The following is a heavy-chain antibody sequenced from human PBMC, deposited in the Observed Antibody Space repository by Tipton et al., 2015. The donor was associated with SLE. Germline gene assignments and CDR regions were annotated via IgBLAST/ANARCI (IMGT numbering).Heavy chain of an antibody. Sequence: TLSLPCSVSGVSIGSTCYFCGWIRQSPGKGLVWVGHVQDSGTTYYNPSLESRVTVSIDTSKNQFSLKVTSVTAADTAMYYCARHAGGVATPFDYWGQGTLVTVSS. V-gene: IGHV4-39*07. J-gene: IGHJ4*02. CDR3: ARHAGGVATPFDY. D-gene: IGHD5-12*01. CDR2: VQDSGTT. CDR1: GVSIGSTCYF.